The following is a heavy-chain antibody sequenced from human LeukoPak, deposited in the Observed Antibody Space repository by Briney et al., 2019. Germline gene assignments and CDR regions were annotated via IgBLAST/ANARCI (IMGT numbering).Heavy chain of an antibody. D-gene: IGHD4/OR15-4a*01. V-gene: IGHV3-74*01. CDR1: GFTFSSYW. CDR3: ARVSYGGPVDY. Sequence: GGSLRLSCAASGFTFSSYWMHWVRQAPGKGLVWVSRINSDGSSTSYADSVKGPFTISRDNAKNTLYLQMNSLRAEDTAVYYCARVSYGGPVDYWGQGTLVTVSS. CDR2: INSDGSST. J-gene: IGHJ4*02.